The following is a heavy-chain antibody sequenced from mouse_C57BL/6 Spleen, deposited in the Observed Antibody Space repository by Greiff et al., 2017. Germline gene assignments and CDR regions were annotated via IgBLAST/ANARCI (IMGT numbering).Heavy chain of an antibody. CDR3: TRRGLGGYFDV. CDR2: IDPETGGT. V-gene: IGHV1-15*01. Sequence: VQLQQSGAELVRPGASVTLSCKASGYTFTDYEMHWVKQTPVHGLEWIGAIDPETGGTAYNQKFKGKAILTADTSSSTAYMELRSLTSEDSAVYYCTRRGLGGYFDVWGTGTTVTVSS. J-gene: IGHJ1*03. D-gene: IGHD4-1*01. CDR1: GYTFTDYE.